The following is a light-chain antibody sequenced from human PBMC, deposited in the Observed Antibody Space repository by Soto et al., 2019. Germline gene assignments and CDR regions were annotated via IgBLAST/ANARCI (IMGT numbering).Light chain of an antibody. J-gene: IGLJ2*01. CDR3: QSYDXDFVV. Sequence: NFMLTQPHSVSESPGKTLSISCTRSSGSIANNYVQWYQQRPGSAPTTVIYENNQRLSGVPDRFSGSTDGSSNSASLTISGLQTEDEADYYCQSYDXDFVVFGGGTKLTVL. CDR2: ENN. V-gene: IGLV6-57*04. CDR1: SGSIANNY.